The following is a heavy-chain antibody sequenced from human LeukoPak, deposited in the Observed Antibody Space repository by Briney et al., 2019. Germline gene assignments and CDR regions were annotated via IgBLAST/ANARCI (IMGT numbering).Heavy chain of an antibody. V-gene: IGHV3-23*01. CDR3: AKDRYYYDTPEYFQH. D-gene: IGHD3-22*01. Sequence: GGSLRLSCAASGFTFSSYAMSWVRQAPGKGLEWVSAISGSGGSTYYADSVKGRFTISRDNSKNTLYLQKNSLRAEDTAVYYCAKDRYYYDTPEYFQHWGQGTLVTVSS. CDR1: GFTFSSYA. J-gene: IGHJ1*01. CDR2: ISGSGGST.